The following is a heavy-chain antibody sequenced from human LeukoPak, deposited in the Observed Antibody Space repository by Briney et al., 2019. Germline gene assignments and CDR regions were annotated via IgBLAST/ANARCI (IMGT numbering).Heavy chain of an antibody. V-gene: IGHV4-4*07. J-gene: IGHJ3*02. D-gene: IGHD3-22*01. Sequence: SETLSLTCTVSGGSISSYYWSWIRQPAGKGLEWIGRIYTSGSTNYNPSLKSRVTMSVDTSKNQFSLKLSSVTAADTAVYYCARDYYDSSGYYRSGAFDIWGQGTMVTVSS. CDR2: IYTSGST. CDR1: GGSISSYY. CDR3: ARDYYDSSGYYRSGAFDI.